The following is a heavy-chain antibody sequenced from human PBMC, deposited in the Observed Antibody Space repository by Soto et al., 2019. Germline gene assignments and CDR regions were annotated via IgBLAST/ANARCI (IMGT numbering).Heavy chain of an antibody. Sequence: QVHLVESGGGVVEPGRSLRLSCVASGFSFSAHALHWVRQAPGKGLEWVSLISYDGDNKYYAESVKGRFTISRDNSKNTVYLQRDRLRVEDTALYYCARDYVAHPVAAVRFDYWGQGALVTVSS. CDR3: ARDYVAHPVAAVRFDY. CDR1: GFSFSAHA. CDR2: ISYDGDNK. V-gene: IGHV3-30-3*01. D-gene: IGHD6-19*01. J-gene: IGHJ4*02.